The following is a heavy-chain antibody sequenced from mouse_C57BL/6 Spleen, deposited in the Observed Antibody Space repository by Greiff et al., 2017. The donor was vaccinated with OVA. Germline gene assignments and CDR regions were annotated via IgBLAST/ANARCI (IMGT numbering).Heavy chain of an antibody. D-gene: IGHD2-5*01. CDR3: ARPYSNLYYFDY. Sequence: QVQLKQPGAELVMPGASVKLSCKASGYTFTSYWMHWVKQRPGQGLEWIGEIDPSDSYTNYNQKFKGKSTLTVDKSSSTAYMQLSSLTSEDSAVYYCARPYSNLYYFDYWGQGTTLTVSS. V-gene: IGHV1-69*01. J-gene: IGHJ2*01. CDR2: IDPSDSYT. CDR1: GYTFTSYW.